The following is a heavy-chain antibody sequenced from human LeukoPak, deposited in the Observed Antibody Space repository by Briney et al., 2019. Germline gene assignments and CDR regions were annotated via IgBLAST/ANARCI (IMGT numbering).Heavy chain of an antibody. D-gene: IGHD6-19*01. Sequence: SGTLSLTCAVSGGSISSTNWWSWVRQSPGKGLEWIGEIYHSGSTNYKPSLRSRVTISVDKSENQFSLNLSSVTAADTAVYYCVANGWYALDIWGQGTMVTVSS. V-gene: IGHV4-4*02. CDR2: IYHSGST. CDR3: VANGWYALDI. CDR1: GGSISSTNW. J-gene: IGHJ3*02.